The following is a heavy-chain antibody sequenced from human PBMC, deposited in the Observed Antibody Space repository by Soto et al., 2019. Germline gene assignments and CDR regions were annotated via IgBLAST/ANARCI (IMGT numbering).Heavy chain of an antibody. V-gene: IGHV3-66*01. CDR2: IYSGGRT. CDR1: GFTVSSNY. D-gene: IGHD3-3*01. CDR3: ARDGYYDFWSGSTIRSDAFDI. Sequence: GGSLRLSCAASGFTVSSNYMSWVRQAPGKGLEWVSVIYSGGRTYYADSVKGRFTISRDNSKNTLYIPMNSLRAEDTAVYYCARDGYYDFWSGSTIRSDAFDIWGQGTMVTVSS. J-gene: IGHJ3*02.